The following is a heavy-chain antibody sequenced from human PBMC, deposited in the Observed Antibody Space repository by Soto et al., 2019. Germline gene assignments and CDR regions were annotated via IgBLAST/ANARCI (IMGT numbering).Heavy chain of an antibody. CDR2: IYYSGST. Sequence: SQTLSLTCTVSGGSISSYYWSWIRQPPGKGLEWIGYIYYSGSTNYNPSLKSRVTISVDTSKNQFSLKLSSVTAADTAVYYCARQSIVVVPAATRAYYYYYMDVWGKGTTVTVSS. CDR3: ARQSIVVVPAATRAYYYYYMDV. D-gene: IGHD2-2*01. CDR1: GGSISSYY. J-gene: IGHJ6*03. V-gene: IGHV4-59*08.